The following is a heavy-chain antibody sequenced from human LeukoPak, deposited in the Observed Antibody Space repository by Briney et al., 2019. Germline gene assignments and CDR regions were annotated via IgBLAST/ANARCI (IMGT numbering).Heavy chain of an antibody. CDR3: AKQPIDYAGDYYYYGMDV. CDR2: ISSSGSTI. J-gene: IGHJ6*02. Sequence: PGGSLRLSCAASGFTFSSNWMTWVRQAPGKGLEWVSYISSSGSTIYYADSVKGRFTISRDNAKNTLYLQMNSLRAEDTAVYYCAKQPIDYAGDYYYYGMDVWGQGTTVTVSS. D-gene: IGHD4-23*01. V-gene: IGHV3-48*04. CDR1: GFTFSSNW.